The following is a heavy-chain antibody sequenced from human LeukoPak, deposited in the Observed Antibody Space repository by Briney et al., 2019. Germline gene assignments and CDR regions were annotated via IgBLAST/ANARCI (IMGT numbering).Heavy chain of an antibody. J-gene: IGHJ4*02. CDR1: GFTFSSYA. D-gene: IGHD3-22*01. V-gene: IGHV3-30*01. CDR3: ARDYYDSSGYYY. CDR2: ISYDGSNK. Sequence: GGSLRLSCAASGFTFSSYAMHWVRQAPGKGLEWVAVISYDGSNKYYADSVKGRFTISRDNSKNTLYLQMNSLRAEDRAVYYCARDYYDSSGYYYWGQGTLVTVSS.